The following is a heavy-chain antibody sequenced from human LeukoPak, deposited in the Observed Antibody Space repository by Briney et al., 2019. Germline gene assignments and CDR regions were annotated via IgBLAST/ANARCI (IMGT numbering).Heavy chain of an antibody. V-gene: IGHV3-21*01. CDR2: ISSSSSYI. CDR3: ARGSVRGGAFDV. J-gene: IGHJ3*01. CDR1: GFTFSSYS. Sequence: KAGGSLRLSCAASGFTFSSYSMNWVRQAPGKGLEWVSSISSSSSYIYYADSVKGRFTISRDNAKNSLYLQMNSLRAEDTAVYYCARGSVRGGAFDVWGQGTMVTVSS. D-gene: IGHD3-10*02.